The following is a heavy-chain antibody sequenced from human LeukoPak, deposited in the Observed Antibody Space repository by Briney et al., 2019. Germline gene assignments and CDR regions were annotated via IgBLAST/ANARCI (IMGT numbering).Heavy chain of an antibody. D-gene: IGHD2-15*01. Sequence: GGSLRLSCAASGFTFSSYAMHWVRQAPGKGLEWVSYISSSGSTIYYADSVKGRFTISRDNAKNSPYLQMNSLRAEDTAVYYCARSVVVAATPVYFQHWGQGTLVTVSS. J-gene: IGHJ1*01. CDR1: GFTFSSYA. CDR3: ARSVVVAATPVYFQH. CDR2: ISSSGSTI. V-gene: IGHV3-48*04.